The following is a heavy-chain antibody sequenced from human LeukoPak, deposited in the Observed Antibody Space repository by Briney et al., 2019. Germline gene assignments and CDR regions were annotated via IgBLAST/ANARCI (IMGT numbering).Heavy chain of an antibody. Sequence: SETLSLTCTVSGGSISSSSFYWTWIRQPPGKGLEWVGYINHSGNTNHNPSLKSRVTISVDTSKSQSSLKLSSVTAADTAVYYCACLSSNGRRAFDIWGQGTMVTVSS. V-gene: IGHV4-61*05. CDR3: ACLSSNGRRAFDI. J-gene: IGHJ3*02. CDR1: GGSISSSSFY. CDR2: INHSGNT. D-gene: IGHD2-8*01.